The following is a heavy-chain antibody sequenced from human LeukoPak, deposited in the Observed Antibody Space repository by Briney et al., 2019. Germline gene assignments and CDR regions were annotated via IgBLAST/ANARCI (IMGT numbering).Heavy chain of an antibody. CDR3: ARGEYSRGWYPGWFDP. Sequence: FRPPCQTPTCPFTSHSMHSLRQAPRNGQDRLSSISISSSYIYYAASVKGRFTISRDNAKNSLYLQMNSLRAEDTAVYYCARGEYSRGWYPGWFDPCGQGTLVTVSS. J-gene: IGHJ5*02. V-gene: IGHV3-21*01. D-gene: IGHD6-19*01. CDR1: TCPFTSHS. CDR2: ISISSSYI.